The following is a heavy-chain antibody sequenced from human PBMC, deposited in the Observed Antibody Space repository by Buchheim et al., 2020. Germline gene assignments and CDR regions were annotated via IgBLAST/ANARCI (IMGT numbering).Heavy chain of an antibody. CDR1: GDTFTKSH. CDR2: INPSGGGT. Sequence: QVQLVQSGADVKKPGASVTVSCKASGDTFTKSHMHWLRQAPGQGLEWVGEINPSGGGTIYAQTLLGRVTLTMDTSTSTVYMELSSLRSDDTAVYYCARMDYDFWSGYYDRPYYYYYGMDVWGQGTT. CDR3: ARMDYDFWSGYYDRPYYYYYGMDV. D-gene: IGHD3-3*01. J-gene: IGHJ6*02. V-gene: IGHV1-46*01.